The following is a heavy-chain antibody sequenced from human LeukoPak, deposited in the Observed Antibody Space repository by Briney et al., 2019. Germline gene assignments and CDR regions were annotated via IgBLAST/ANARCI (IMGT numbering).Heavy chain of an antibody. Sequence: GGSLRLSCAASGFTFSSYGMHWVRQAPGKGLEWVAVISYDGSNKYYADSVKGRFTISRDNSKNTLYLQMNSLRAEDTAVYYCARDYRSDYDFWSGFRYWGQGTLVTVSS. V-gene: IGHV3-30*03. CDR3: ARDYRSDYDFWSGFRY. CDR2: ISYDGSNK. J-gene: IGHJ4*02. CDR1: GFTFSSYG. D-gene: IGHD3-3*01.